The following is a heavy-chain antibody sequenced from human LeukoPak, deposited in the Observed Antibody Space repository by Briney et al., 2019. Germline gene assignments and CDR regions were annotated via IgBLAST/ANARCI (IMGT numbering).Heavy chain of an antibody. J-gene: IGHJ4*02. CDR1: GYTFTSYV. CDR3: ARGRFGPLITMVRGVFDY. D-gene: IGHD3-10*01. Sequence: ASVKVSCKASGYTFTSYVMHWVRQAPGQRLEWMGWINAGNGNTKYSQKFQGRVTITRDTSASTAYMELSSLRSEDTAVYYCARGRFGPLITMVRGVFDYWGQGTLVTVSS. V-gene: IGHV1-3*01. CDR2: INAGNGNT.